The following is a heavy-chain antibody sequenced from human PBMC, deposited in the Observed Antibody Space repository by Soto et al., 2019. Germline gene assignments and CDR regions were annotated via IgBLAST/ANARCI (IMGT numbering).Heavy chain of an antibody. V-gene: IGHV3-15*01. CDR2: IKSKIDGGRT. J-gene: IGHJ4*02. CDR3: TTANRYYAVLTNYPVEGY. CDR1: GFSFDNAW. D-gene: IGHD3-9*01. Sequence: EVQLEQSGGGLVKPGGSLRLSCAASGFSFDNAWMNWVRQAPGKGLEWVGRIKSKIDGGRTDYAATVKGRFTISRDDSKNTLYLQMNSLKTEDTAVYYCTTANRYYAVLTNYPVEGYWGRGTLVTVSS.